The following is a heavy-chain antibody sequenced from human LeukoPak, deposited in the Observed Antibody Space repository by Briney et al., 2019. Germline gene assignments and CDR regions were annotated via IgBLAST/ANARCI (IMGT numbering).Heavy chain of an antibody. CDR1: GYSISSGYY. D-gene: IGHD3-3*01. CDR2: IYHSGST. Sequence: PSETLSLTCTVSGYSISSGYYWGWIRQPPGKGLEWIGSIYHSGSTYYNPSLKSRVTISVDTSKNQFSLKLSSVTAADTAVYYCARVADFWSGYYIVYWGQGTLVTVSS. V-gene: IGHV4-38-2*02. J-gene: IGHJ4*02. CDR3: ARVADFWSGYYIVY.